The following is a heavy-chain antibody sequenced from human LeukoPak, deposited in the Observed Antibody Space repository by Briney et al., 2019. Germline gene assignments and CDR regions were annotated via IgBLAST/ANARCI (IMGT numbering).Heavy chain of an antibody. D-gene: IGHD5-24*01. CDR2: IRYDGSDK. V-gene: IGHV3-30*02. CDR1: GFTFSSYD. J-gene: IGHJ3*02. CDR3: AKNRVGHNYEDAFEI. Sequence: GGSLRLSCAASGFTFSSYDMHWIRQAPGKGLEWVAFIRYDGSDKYYVDSVKGRFTISRDTSRNILYLQMNSLTAEDTAVYYCAKNRVGHNYEDAFEIWGQGTMVRVCS.